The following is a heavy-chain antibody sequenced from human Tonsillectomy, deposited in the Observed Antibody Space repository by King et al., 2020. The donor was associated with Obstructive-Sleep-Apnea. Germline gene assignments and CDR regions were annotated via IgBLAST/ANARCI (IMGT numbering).Heavy chain of an antibody. J-gene: IGHJ4*02. CDR2: IYYSWRT. D-gene: IGHD3-10*01. CDR3: ARGGGGSGNY. CDR1: GGSISSGGYY. Sequence: QLQESGPGLVKPSQTLSLTCIFSGGSISSGGYYWSWIRQHPGKGLEWIGYIYYSWRTYYNPSLKSRVTITVDTSKNQFSLKRRSVTAADTAVYYCARGGGGSGNYWGQGTLVTVSS. V-gene: IGHV4-31*03.